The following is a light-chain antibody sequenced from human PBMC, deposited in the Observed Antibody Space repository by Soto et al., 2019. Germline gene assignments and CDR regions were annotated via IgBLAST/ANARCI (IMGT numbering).Light chain of an antibody. CDR2: DVT. J-gene: IGLJ3*02. V-gene: IGLV2-11*01. Sequence: QSVLTQPRSVSGSPGQSVTISCTGTSRDVGGYDYVSWYQQHPGKAPKLMICDVTRRPSGVPDRFSGSKSGNTASLTISGLQAEDEADYYCCSYAGSDPVFGGGTKLTVL. CDR1: SRDVGGYDY. CDR3: CSYAGSDPV.